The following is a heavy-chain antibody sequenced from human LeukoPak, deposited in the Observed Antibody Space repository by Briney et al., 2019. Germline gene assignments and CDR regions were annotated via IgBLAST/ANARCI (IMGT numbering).Heavy chain of an antibody. V-gene: IGHV3-15*01. Sequence: GGSLRLSCVDSGFTFTNAWMSWVRQAPGKGLEWIGRIKSKTDGETTNYAENVRGRFTISRDSSKSAVYLQMNSLKIEDPAVYYCTTDLGTYYLGSQRLIPIDYWGQGTLVTVSS. CDR2: IKSKTDGETT. CDR1: GFTFTNAW. J-gene: IGHJ4*02. D-gene: IGHD3-10*01. CDR3: TTDLGTYYLGSQRLIPIDY.